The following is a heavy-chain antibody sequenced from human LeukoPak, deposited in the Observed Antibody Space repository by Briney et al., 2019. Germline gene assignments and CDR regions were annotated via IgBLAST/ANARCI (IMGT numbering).Heavy chain of an antibody. Sequence: GGSLRLSCAASGFTFDDYAMHWVRQAPGKGLEWVSGISWNSGSIGYADSVKGRFTISRDNAKNSLYLQMNSLRAADTAVYYCAKEPGYYMDVWGKGTTVTVSS. CDR1: GFTFDDYA. V-gene: IGHV3-9*01. CDR3: AKEPGYYMDV. D-gene: IGHD7-27*01. J-gene: IGHJ6*03. CDR2: ISWNSGSI.